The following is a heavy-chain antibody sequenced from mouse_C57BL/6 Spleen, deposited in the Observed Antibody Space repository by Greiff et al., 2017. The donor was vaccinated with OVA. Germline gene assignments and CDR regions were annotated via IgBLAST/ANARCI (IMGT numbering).Heavy chain of an antibody. CDR3: ARYSNYEGYAMDY. V-gene: IGHV1-64*01. Sequence: QVQLQQPGAELVKPGASMKLSCKASGYTFTSYWMHWVKQRPGQGLEWIGMIHPNSGSTNYNEKFKSKATLTVDKSSSTAYMQLSSLTSEDSAVYYCARYSNYEGYAMDYWGQGTSVTVSS. CDR1: GYTFTSYW. J-gene: IGHJ4*01. D-gene: IGHD2-5*01. CDR2: IHPNSGST.